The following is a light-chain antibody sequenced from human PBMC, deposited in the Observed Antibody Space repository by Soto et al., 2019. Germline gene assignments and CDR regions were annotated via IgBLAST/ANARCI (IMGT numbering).Light chain of an antibody. CDR2: GNS. J-gene: IGLJ2*01. CDR3: QSYDSSLKGVV. Sequence: QSVLTQPPSVSGAPGQRVTISCTGSSSNIGAGYDVHWYQQLPGTAPKLLIYGNSNRPSGVPDRVSGSKSGTSASLAITGLQAEDEADDYCQSYDSSLKGVVFGGGTKLTVL. CDR1: SSNIGAGYD. V-gene: IGLV1-40*01.